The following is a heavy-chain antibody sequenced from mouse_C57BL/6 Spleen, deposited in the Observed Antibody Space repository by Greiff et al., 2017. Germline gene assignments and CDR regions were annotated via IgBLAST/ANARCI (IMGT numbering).Heavy chain of an antibody. Sequence: VQLKQSGPELVKPGASVKIPCKASGYTFTDYNMDWVKQSHGKSLEWIGDINPNNGGTIYNQKFKGKATLTVDKSSSTAYMELRSLTSEDTAVYYCARGDYGSSWYFDVWGTGTTVTVSS. CDR2: INPNNGGT. D-gene: IGHD1-1*01. CDR3: ARGDYGSSWYFDV. J-gene: IGHJ1*03. V-gene: IGHV1-18*01. CDR1: GYTFTDYN.